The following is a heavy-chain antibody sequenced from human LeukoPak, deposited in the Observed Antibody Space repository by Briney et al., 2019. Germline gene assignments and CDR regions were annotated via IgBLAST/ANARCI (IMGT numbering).Heavy chain of an antibody. CDR1: GFTFSSYE. CDR3: ARDPGLWFGETDAFDI. CDR2: ISSSGSTI. V-gene: IGHV3-48*03. D-gene: IGHD3-10*01. J-gene: IGHJ3*02. Sequence: PGGSLRLSCAASGFTFSSYEMNWVRQAPGKGLEWVSYISSSGSTIYYADSVKGRFTISRDNAKNSLYLQMNSLRAEDTAVYYCARDPGLWFGETDAFDIWGQGTMVTVSS.